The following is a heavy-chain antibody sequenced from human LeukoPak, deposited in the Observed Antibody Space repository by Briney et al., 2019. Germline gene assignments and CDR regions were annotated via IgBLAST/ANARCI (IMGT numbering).Heavy chain of an antibody. D-gene: IGHD5-18*01. CDR1: GGSISSYY. Sequence: SETLSLTCTVSGGSISSYYWSWIRQPPGKGLEWIGYIYYSGSTNYNPSLKSRVTISVDTSKNQFSLKLSSVTAADTAVYYCAREQRGYSYGQTIPVHFDYWGQGTLVTVSS. CDR2: IYYSGST. J-gene: IGHJ4*02. CDR3: AREQRGYSYGQTIPVHFDY. V-gene: IGHV4-59*01.